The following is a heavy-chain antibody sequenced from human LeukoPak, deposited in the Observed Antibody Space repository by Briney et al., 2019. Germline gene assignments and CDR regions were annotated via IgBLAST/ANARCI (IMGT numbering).Heavy chain of an antibody. V-gene: IGHV3-21*01. D-gene: IGHD2-2*01. J-gene: IGHJ5*02. CDR1: GFTFSSYS. CDR3: ARSVVPAAILNNWFDP. CDR2: ISSSSSYI. Sequence: PGGSLRLSCAASGFTFSSYSMNWVRQAPGKGLEWVSSISSSSSYIYYADSVKGRFTISRDNAKSSLYLQMNSLRAEDTAVYYCARSVVPAAILNNWFDPWGQGTLVTVSS.